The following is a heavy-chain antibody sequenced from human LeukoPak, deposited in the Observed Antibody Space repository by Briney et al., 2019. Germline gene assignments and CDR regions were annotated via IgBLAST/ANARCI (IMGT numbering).Heavy chain of an antibody. CDR1: GGSVSSGSYY. CDR2: IYYSGST. J-gene: IGHJ4*02. D-gene: IGHD4-17*01. V-gene: IGHV4-61*01. CDR3: ARGSYGDPLFDY. Sequence: PSETLSLTCTVSGGSVSSGSYYWSWIRQPPGKGLEWIGYIYYSGSTNYNPSLRSRVTISVDTSKNQFSLKLSSATAADTAVYYCARGSYGDPLFDYWGQGTLVTVSS.